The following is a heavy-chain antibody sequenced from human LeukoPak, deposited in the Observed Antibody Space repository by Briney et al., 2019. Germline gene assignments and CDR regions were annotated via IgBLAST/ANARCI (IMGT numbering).Heavy chain of an antibody. CDR3: AKASGWPEYFQH. Sequence: GRSLRLSCAASGFTVSSNYMSWVRQAPGKGLEWVSVIYSGGSTYYADSVKGRFTISRDNSKNTLYLQMNSLRAEDTAVYYCAKASGWPEYFQHWGQGTLVTVSS. CDR2: IYSGGST. D-gene: IGHD6-19*01. J-gene: IGHJ1*01. CDR1: GFTVSSNY. V-gene: IGHV3-53*01.